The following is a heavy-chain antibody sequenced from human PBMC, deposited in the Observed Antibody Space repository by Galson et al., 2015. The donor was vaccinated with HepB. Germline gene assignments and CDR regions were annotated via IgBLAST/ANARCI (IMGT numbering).Heavy chain of an antibody. CDR1: GFTFSGSA. Sequence: SLRLSCAASGFTFSGSAMHWVRQASGKGREWVGLIGSKAHNYATAFVASVKGRFTIPRDDSKATAYLKMNSLKTEDTAVYYCTRLGDLSGYSSKWGQGTLVTVSS. CDR3: TRLGDLSGYSSK. CDR2: IGSKAHNYAT. D-gene: IGHD6-13*01. J-gene: IGHJ4*02. V-gene: IGHV3-73*01.